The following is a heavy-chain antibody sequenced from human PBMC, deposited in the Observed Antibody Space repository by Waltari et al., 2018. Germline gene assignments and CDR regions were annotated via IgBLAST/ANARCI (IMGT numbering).Heavy chain of an antibody. CDR2: INPSGGST. Sequence: QVQLVQSGAEVKKPGASVQVSCKASGYTFTSYYMHWVRQAPGQGLEWMGIINPSGGSTSYAQKFQGRVTMTRDTSTSTVYMELSSLRSEDTAVYYCARDSSIVVVPAAITGRFDPWGQGTLVTVSS. J-gene: IGHJ5*02. D-gene: IGHD2-2*01. V-gene: IGHV1-46*01. CDR1: GYTFTSYY. CDR3: ARDSSIVVVPAAITGRFDP.